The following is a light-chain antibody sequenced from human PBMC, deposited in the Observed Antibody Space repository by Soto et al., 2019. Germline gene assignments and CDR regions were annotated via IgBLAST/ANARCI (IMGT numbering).Light chain of an antibody. CDR1: SGHSSYI. Sequence: QSVLTQSSSASASLGSSVKLTCTLSSGHSSYIIAWHQQQPGQAPRYLMKLEGSGNYNKGSGVPDRFSGSSSGADRYLTISKLQFEDEADYYCETWGSNNLVFGGGTKVTVL. CDR2: LEGSGNY. J-gene: IGLJ3*02. CDR3: ETWGSNNLV. V-gene: IGLV4-60*02.